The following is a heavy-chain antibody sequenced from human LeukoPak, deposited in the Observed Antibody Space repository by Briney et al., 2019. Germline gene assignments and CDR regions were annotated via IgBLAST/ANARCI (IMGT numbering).Heavy chain of an antibody. D-gene: IGHD3-3*01. V-gene: IGHV1-18*01. CDR2: ISAYNGNT. J-gene: IGHJ6*02. CDR3: ASHTIFGVVKDGMDV. CDR1: GYTFTSYG. Sequence: ASVKVSCKASGYTFTSYGSSWVRQAPGQGLEWMGWISAYNGNTNYAQKLQGRVTMTTDTPTSTAYMELRRLRSEDTAVYYCASHTIFGVVKDGMDVWGQGTTVTVSS.